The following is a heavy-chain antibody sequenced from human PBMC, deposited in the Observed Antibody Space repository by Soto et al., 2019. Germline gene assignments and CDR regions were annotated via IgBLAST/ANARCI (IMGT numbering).Heavy chain of an antibody. CDR1: GGTFSSYA. CDR2: IIPIFGTA. V-gene: IGHV1-69*13. Sequence: SVKVSCKASGGTFSSYAISWVRQAPGQGLEWMGGIIPIFGTANYAQKFQGRVTITADESTSTAYMELSSLRSEDTAVYYCAREDGEGATTLSYFDLWGRGTLVTVSP. J-gene: IGHJ2*01. CDR3: AREDGEGATTLSYFDL. D-gene: IGHD1-26*01.